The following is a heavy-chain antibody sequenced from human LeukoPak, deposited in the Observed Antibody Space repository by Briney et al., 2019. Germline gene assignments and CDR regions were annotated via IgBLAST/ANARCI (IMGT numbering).Heavy chain of an antibody. J-gene: IGHJ4*02. D-gene: IGHD1-26*01. CDR2: IWYDGSNK. Sequence: PGGSLRLSCAASGFTFSSNAMHWVRQAPGKGLEWVAVIWYDGSNKDYADSVKGRFTISSDNSKNTLYLQMNSLRAEDTAVYYCAKDASAYSGSYFDYWGQGTLVTVSS. CDR1: GFTFSSNA. V-gene: IGHV3-33*06. CDR3: AKDASAYSGSYFDY.